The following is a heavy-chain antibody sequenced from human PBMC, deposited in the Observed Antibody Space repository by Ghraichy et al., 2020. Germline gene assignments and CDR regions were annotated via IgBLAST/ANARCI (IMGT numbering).Heavy chain of an antibody. CDR3: AKGAGRVFDY. V-gene: IGHV3-30*02. CDR2: ILYDGRSK. CDR1: GFTFSGND. D-gene: IGHD6-13*01. J-gene: IGHJ4*01. Sequence: GSLRLSCAASGFTFSGNDMNWVRQAPGKGLEWVAFILYDGRSKHYADSVQGRFTISRENSKKTLYLQLNSLRAEDTAVYYCAKGAGRVFDYWGQGALVTVSS.